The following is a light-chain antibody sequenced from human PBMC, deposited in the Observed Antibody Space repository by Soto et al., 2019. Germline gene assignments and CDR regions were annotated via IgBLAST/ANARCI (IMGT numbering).Light chain of an antibody. CDR1: QSVSSSY. CDR2: GAS. Sequence: EILMTQSPATLSVXXXXRXTXSXISSQSVSSSYLAWYQQKPGQAPRLLIYGASTRATGIPDRFSGDGSVTHFTLTISRLEAEDFVMYYCQQYGSSPITFGQGTRLEIK. CDR3: QQYGSSPIT. J-gene: IGKJ5*01. V-gene: IGKV3-20*01.